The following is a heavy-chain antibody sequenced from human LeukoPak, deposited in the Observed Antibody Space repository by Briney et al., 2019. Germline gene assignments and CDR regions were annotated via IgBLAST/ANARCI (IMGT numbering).Heavy chain of an antibody. D-gene: IGHD6-13*01. V-gene: IGHV1-18*01. J-gene: IGHJ4*02. Sequence: GASVKVSCKASGYSFTSYGISWVRQAPGQGLEWMGWVSAYNRDTNYAQELQGRVTMTTDTSTSTAYMELRSLTSDDTAVYYCARDHSNNDYWGQGTLVTVSS. CDR3: ARDHSNNDY. CDR2: VSAYNRDT. CDR1: GYSFTSYG.